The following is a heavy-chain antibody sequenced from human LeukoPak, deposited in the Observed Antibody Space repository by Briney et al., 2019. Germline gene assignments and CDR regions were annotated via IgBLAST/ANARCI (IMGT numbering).Heavy chain of an antibody. J-gene: IGHJ6*03. CDR2: MNPNSGNT. V-gene: IGHV1-8*01. CDR1: GYTFTSYD. D-gene: IGHD3-9*01. CDR3: ARGADYDILTGYFYYYYMDV. Sequence: ASVKVSCKASGYTFTSYDINWVRQAPGQGLEWMGWMNPNSGNTGYAQKFQGRVTMTRNTSISTAYMELSSLRSEDTAVYYCARGADYDILTGYFYYYYMDVWGKGTTVTVSS.